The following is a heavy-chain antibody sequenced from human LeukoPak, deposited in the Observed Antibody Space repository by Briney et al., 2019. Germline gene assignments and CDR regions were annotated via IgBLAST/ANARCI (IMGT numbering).Heavy chain of an antibody. V-gene: IGHV4-39*07. CDR3: ARSPGGVNNWFDP. CDR2: IYYSGST. J-gene: IGHJ5*02. Sequence: SETLSLTCTVSGGSISSSSYYWGWIRQPPGKGLEWIGSIYYSGSTYYNPSLKSRVTISVDTSKNQFSLKLSSVTAADTAVYYCARSPGGVNNWFDPWGQGTLVTVS. CDR1: GGSISSSSYY. D-gene: IGHD2-8*01.